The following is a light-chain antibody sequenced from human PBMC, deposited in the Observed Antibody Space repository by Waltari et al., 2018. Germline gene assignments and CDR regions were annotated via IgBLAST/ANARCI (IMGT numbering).Light chain of an antibody. CDR3: QQTSSWPLT. V-gene: IGKV3-11*01. CDR2: DAS. Sequence: EIVLTQSPATLSLSPGQRATLSCRASQSVSINLGWYQQKLGQPPRLLIYDASHRATGIPARFSASGSGTDFTLTISGLEPEDCALYFCQQTSSWPLTFGGGTKVEFK. J-gene: IGKJ4*01. CDR1: QSVSIN.